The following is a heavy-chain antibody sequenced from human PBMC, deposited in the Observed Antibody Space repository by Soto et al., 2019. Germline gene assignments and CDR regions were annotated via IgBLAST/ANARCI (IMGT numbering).Heavy chain of an antibody. D-gene: IGHD1-26*01. Sequence: SVKVSCKASGGTFSSYAISWVRQAPGQGLEWMGGIIPIFGTANYAQKFQGRVTITADKSTSTAYMELSSLRSEDTAVYYCASLGYSGSYNEYSGQGTLVKVS. V-gene: IGHV1-69*06. CDR1: GGTFSSYA. CDR3: ASLGYSGSYNEY. CDR2: IIPIFGTA. J-gene: IGHJ4*02.